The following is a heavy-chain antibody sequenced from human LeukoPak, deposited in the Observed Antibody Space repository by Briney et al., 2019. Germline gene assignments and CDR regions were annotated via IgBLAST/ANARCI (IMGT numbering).Heavy chain of an antibody. CDR2: IIPIFGTA. J-gene: IGHJ6*02. CDR3: ARDQDVVVPPIAAYYGMDV. V-gene: IGHV1-69*13. D-gene: IGHD2-2*01. CDR1: GGTFSSYA. Sequence: GASVKVSRKASGGTFSSYAISWVRQAPGQGLEWMGGIIPIFGTANYALKFQGRVTITADESTSTAYMELRSLRSDDTAEYYCARDQDVVVPPIAAYYGMDVWGQGTTVTVSS.